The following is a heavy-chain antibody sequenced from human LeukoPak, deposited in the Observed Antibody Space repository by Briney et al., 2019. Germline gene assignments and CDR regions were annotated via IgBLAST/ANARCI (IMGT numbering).Heavy chain of an antibody. CDR3: ASYCSSTSCYDFQH. D-gene: IGHD2-2*01. Sequence: SETLSLTCTVSGYSISSGYYWGWIRQPPGKGLEWIGYIYYSGSTNYNPSLKSRVTISVDTSKNQFSLKLSSVTAADTAVYYCASYCSSTSCYDFQHWGQGTLVTVSS. CDR1: GYSISSGYY. CDR2: IYYSGST. V-gene: IGHV4-61*01. J-gene: IGHJ1*01.